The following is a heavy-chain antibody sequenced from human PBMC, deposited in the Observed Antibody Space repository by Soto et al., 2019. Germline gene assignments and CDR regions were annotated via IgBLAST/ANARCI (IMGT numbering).Heavy chain of an antibody. CDR2: ISGSGGST. D-gene: IGHD3-9*01. CDR3: AKGQRYFDWSPAAFDY. J-gene: IGHJ4*02. Sequence: SGGSLRLSCAASGFTFSSYAMSWVRQAPGKGLEWVSAISGSGGSTYYADSVKGRFTISRDNSKNTLYLQMNSLRAEDTAVYYCAKGQRYFDWSPAAFDYWGQGTLVTVSS. V-gene: IGHV3-23*01. CDR1: GFTFSSYA.